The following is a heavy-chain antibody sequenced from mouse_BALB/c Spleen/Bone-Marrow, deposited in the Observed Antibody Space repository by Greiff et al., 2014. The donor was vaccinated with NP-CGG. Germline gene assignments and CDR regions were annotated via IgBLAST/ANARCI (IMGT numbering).Heavy chain of an antibody. Sequence: QVQLQQPGPELVEPGASVKISCTGSGYAFSSSWMNWVKQRPGQGLEWIGRIYPGDGDTNSNGRFKGKATLTADRSSNTAYMQLSSLTSVDSAVYFCARSAYYGSSYGAMDYWGQGTSVTVSS. CDR3: ARSAYYGSSYGAMDY. CDR1: GYAFSSSW. J-gene: IGHJ4*01. CDR2: IYPGDGDT. V-gene: IGHV1-82*01. D-gene: IGHD1-1*01.